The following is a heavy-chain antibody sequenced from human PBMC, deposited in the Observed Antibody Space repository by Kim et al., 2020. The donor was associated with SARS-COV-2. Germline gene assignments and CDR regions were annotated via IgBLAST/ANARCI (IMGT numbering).Heavy chain of an antibody. Sequence: GGSLRLSCAGSGFTFTSYGMSWVRQAPGKGLEWVSGISGSGSKTYYADSVKGRFTISRDNSKNTVYLQMNSLRAEDTAVYYCATEQGGTHWGQGTLVTVSS. CDR2: ISGSGSKT. CDR3: ATEQGGTH. J-gene: IGHJ4*02. D-gene: IGHD1-26*01. CDR1: GFTFTSYG. V-gene: IGHV3-23*01.